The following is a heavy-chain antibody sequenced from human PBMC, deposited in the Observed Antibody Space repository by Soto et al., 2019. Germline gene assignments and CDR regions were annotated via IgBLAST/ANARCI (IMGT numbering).Heavy chain of an antibody. CDR2: IIPIFGTA. D-gene: IGHD5-12*01. J-gene: IGHJ4*02. CDR1: GGTFSSYA. CDR3: ARGGVDIVATILDY. V-gene: IGHV1-69*13. Sequence: SVKVSCKASGGTFSSYAISWVRQAPGQGLEWMGGIIPIFGTANYAQKFQGRVTITADESTSTAYMELRSLRSDDTAVYYCARGGVDIVATILDYWGQGTLVTVSS.